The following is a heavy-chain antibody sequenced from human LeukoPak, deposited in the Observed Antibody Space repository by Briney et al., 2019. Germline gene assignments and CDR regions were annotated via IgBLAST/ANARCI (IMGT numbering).Heavy chain of an antibody. CDR2: IYSGGST. J-gene: IGHJ4*02. Sequence: GGSLRLSCAASGFTVSSNYMSWVRQAPGKGLEWVSVIYSGGSTYYADSVKGRFTISRDNSKNTLYLQMNSLRAEDTAVYYCARARAAAGIYYFDYWGQGTLVTVSS. D-gene: IGHD6-13*01. V-gene: IGHV3-53*01. CDR3: ARARAAAGIYYFDY. CDR1: GFTVSSNY.